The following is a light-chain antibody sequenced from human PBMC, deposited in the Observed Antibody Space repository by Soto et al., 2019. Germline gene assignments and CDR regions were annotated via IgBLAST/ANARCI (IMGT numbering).Light chain of an antibody. Sequence: IVVKQFPATLSVSSGERATLSCRASQSVSSHLAWYQPKPGQAPRLLIYGASTRATGIPARFSGSGSGTEFTPTIIRRVPEDVSTEYYRHYNSNSDAFGQGTKVDIK. V-gene: IGKV3-15*01. J-gene: IGKJ1*01. CDR1: QSVSSH. CDR2: GAS. CDR3: RHYNSNSDA.